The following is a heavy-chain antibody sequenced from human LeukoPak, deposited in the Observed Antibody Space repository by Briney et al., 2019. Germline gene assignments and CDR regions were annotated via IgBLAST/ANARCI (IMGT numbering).Heavy chain of an antibody. CDR2: IIPIFGTA. J-gene: IGHJ6*02. Sequence: SVKVSCKASGGTFSSYAISWVRQAPGQGLEWVGGIIPIFGTANYAQKFQGRVTITADESTSTAYMELSSLRSEDTAVYYCASRSGWYDYYYGMDVWGQGTTVTVSS. D-gene: IGHD6-19*01. CDR1: GGTFSSYA. V-gene: IGHV1-69*13. CDR3: ASRSGWYDYYYGMDV.